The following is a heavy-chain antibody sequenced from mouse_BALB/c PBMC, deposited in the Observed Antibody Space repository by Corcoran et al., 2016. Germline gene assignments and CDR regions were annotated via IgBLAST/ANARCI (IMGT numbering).Heavy chain of an antibody. V-gene: IGHV9-3-1*01. CDR3: AREPRAMDY. CDR2: INTYTGEP. J-gene: IGHJ4*01. CDR1: GYTFTNYG. Sequence: QIQLVQSGPELKKPGETVKISCKASGYTFTNYGMHWVKQAPGKGLKWMGWINTYTGEPTYADDFKGRFAFSLETSASNAYLQINNLKNEDTATYFCAREPRAMDYWGQGTSVTVSS.